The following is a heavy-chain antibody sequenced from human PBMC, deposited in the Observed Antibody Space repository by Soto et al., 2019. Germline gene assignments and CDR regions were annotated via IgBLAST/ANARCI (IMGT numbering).Heavy chain of an antibody. J-gene: IGHJ6*02. V-gene: IGHV1-46*03. CDR2: INPSGGST. CDR1: GYTFTSHY. D-gene: IGHD3-9*01. CDR3: AREAGDILTGYHSNYYYGMDV. Sequence: ASVKVSCKASGYTFTSHYMHWVRQAPGQGLEWMGIINPSGGSTSYAQKFQGRVTMTRDTSTSTVYMELSSLRSEDTAVYYCAREAGDILTGYHSNYYYGMDVWGQGTTVTVSS.